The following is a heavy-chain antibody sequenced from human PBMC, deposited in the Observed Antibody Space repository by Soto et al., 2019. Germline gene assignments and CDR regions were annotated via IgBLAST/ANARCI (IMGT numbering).Heavy chain of an antibody. J-gene: IGHJ6*02. CDR3: ARHVPAAGYYYGMDV. V-gene: IGHV1-69*12. Sequence: QVQLVQAGAEVKKPGSSVKVSCKAAGGTFSSYAISWVRQAPGQGLEWMGVIIPILVTANYAQKIQGRVTSTADASTGTAYMELSSLRSEDTAVYYCARHVPAAGYYYGMDVWGQGTTVTVSS. D-gene: IGHD2-2*01. CDR2: IIPILVTA. CDR1: GGTFSSYA.